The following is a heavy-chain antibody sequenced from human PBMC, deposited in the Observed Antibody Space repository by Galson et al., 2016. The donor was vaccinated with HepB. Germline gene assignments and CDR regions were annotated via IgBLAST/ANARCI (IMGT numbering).Heavy chain of an antibody. CDR2: IKSETDGVTT. V-gene: IGHV3-15*01. D-gene: IGHD1-14*01. Sequence: SLRLSCAASGFTFSNAWMTWVRQAPGKGLEWVGRIKSETDGVTTDYAAPVKGRFTISRDDSKNMLYLQMNSLKTEDTPVYYFTPARTKWDYWGQGTLVTVSS. CDR1: GFTFSNAW. J-gene: IGHJ4*02. CDR3: TPARTKWDY.